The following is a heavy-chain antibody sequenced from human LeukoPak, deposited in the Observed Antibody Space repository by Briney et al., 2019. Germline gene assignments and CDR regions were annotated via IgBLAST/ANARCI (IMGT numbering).Heavy chain of an antibody. CDR3: ARGRNSWYVPIDY. D-gene: IGHD6-13*01. V-gene: IGHV3-30-3*01. Sequence: GGSLGLSCAASGFTFSSYAMHWVRQAPGKGLEWVAVISYDGSNKYYADSVKGRFTISRDNSKNTLYLQVNSLRAEDTAVYYCARGRNSWYVPIDYWGQGTLVTVSS. CDR1: GFTFSSYA. J-gene: IGHJ4*02. CDR2: ISYDGSNK.